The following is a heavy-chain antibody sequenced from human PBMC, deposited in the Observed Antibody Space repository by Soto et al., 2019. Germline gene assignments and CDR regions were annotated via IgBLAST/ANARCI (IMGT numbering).Heavy chain of an antibody. CDR2: ISAGSTFI. Sequence: GGSLRLSCAASGFPFSSYSMDWVRQTPGKGLEWVSSISAGSTFIDYADSVRGRFTISRDNTGNSLYLQMNSLRADDTALYYCARAQRSYDSTSVRGQGTTVTVSS. J-gene: IGHJ6*02. CDR3: ARAQRSYDSTSV. CDR1: GFPFSSYS. D-gene: IGHD5-12*01. V-gene: IGHV3-21*01.